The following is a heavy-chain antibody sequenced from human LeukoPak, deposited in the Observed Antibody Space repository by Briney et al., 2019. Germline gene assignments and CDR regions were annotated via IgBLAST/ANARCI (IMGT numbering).Heavy chain of an antibody. J-gene: IGHJ4*02. D-gene: IGHD2-2*01. Sequence: ASVKVSCKASGYRFTSYGISWVRQAPGQGLEWMAWNSAYNGNTNYAQKFQGRVIMTTDTSTSTAYMELRSLRSDDTAVYYCARDPDCSSTRCSESPFDYWGQGTLVTVSS. CDR3: ARDPDCSSTRCSESPFDY. V-gene: IGHV1-18*01. CDR1: GYRFTSYG. CDR2: NSAYNGNT.